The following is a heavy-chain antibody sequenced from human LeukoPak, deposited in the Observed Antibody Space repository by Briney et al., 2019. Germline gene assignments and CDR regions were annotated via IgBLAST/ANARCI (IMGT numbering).Heavy chain of an antibody. Sequence: SVKVSFKASGYTFTSYYMHWGRQAPGQGLEWMGGIIPISGTANYAQKFRGRVTITADKSTRTAYMQLSSLRSDDTAVYYCARDNDSRDPPHFDYWGQGTLVTVSS. D-gene: IGHD3-16*01. J-gene: IGHJ4*02. CDR2: IIPISGTA. CDR3: ARDNDSRDPPHFDY. V-gene: IGHV1-69*06. CDR1: GYTFTSYY.